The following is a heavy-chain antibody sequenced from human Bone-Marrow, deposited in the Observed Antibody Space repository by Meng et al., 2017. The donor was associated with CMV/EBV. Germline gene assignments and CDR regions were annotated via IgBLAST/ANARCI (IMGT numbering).Heavy chain of an antibody. J-gene: IGHJ6*01. CDR1: GGTFSSYA. V-gene: IGHV1-69*05. Sequence: SVKVSCKASGGTFSSYAISWVRQAPGQGLEWMGGIIPIFGTANYAQKFQGRVTITTDESTSTAYMELSSLRSKDTTVYYRAIEHCSSTCSYYGMDVWGQGTTVTVSS. D-gene: IGHD2-2*01. CDR3: AIEHCSSTCSYYGMDV. CDR2: IIPIFGTA.